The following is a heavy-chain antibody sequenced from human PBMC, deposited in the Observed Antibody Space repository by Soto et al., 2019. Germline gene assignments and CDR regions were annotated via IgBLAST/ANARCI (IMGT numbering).Heavy chain of an antibody. CDR2: IYPGDSDT. V-gene: IGHV5-51*01. D-gene: IGHD3-22*01. CDR3: VSGYDSSGYYYWHDY. CDR1: GYSFTSYW. Sequence: GESLKISCKGSGYSFTSYWIGWVRQMPGKGLEWMGIIYPGDSDTRYSPSFQGQVTISADKSISTAYLQWSSLKASDTAMYYCVSGYDSSGYYYWHDYWGQGTLVTVSS. J-gene: IGHJ4*02.